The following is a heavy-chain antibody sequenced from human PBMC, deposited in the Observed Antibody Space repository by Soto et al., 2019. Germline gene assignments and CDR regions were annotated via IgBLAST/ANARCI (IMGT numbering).Heavy chain of an antibody. CDR1: GYTFTSYA. CDR2: INAGNGNT. V-gene: IGHV1-3*01. D-gene: IGHD5-12*01. J-gene: IGHJ4*02. CDR3: AAISGYEVYYFDY. Sequence: ASVKVSCKASGYTFTSYAMHWVRQAPGQRLEWMGWINAGNGNTKYSQKFQGRVTITRDTSASTAYMELSSLRSEDTAVYYCAAISGYEVYYFDYWGQGSLVTVSS.